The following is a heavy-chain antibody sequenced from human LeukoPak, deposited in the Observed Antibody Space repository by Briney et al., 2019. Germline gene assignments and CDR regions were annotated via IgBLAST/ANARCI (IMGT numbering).Heavy chain of an antibody. Sequence: GGSLRLSCTASGFTFGDYAMSWFRQAPGKGLEWVAVISYDGSNKYYADSVKGRFTISRDNSKNTLYLQMNSLRAEDTAVYYCAKDRGAVRWSGDFFPYYFDYGGQGPLVTVSS. CDR3: AKDRGAVRWSGDFFPYYFDY. V-gene: IGHV3-30-3*02. CDR2: ISYDGSNK. J-gene: IGHJ4*02. D-gene: IGHD3-10*01. CDR1: GFTFGDYA.